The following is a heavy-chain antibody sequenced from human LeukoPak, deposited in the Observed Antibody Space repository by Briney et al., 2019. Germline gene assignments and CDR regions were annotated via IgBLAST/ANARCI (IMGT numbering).Heavy chain of an antibody. D-gene: IGHD1-26*01. J-gene: IGHJ4*02. CDR1: GFTFSDYA. CDR3: AKDRSIGTYYTFDH. V-gene: IGHV3-23*01. Sequence: GGSLRLSCAASGFTFSDYAMTWVRQAPGKGLEWVATISGSGVMTYYADSVKGRFTVSGDHSKNTLYLQMSSLTAADTAVYYCAKDRSIGTYYTFDHWGQGTLVIVPS. CDR2: ISGSGVMT.